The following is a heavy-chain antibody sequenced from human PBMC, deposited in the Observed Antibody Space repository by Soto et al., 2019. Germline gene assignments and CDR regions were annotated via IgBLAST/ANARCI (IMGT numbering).Heavy chain of an antibody. D-gene: IGHD2-15*01. CDR2: ISSNGGST. CDR1: GFTFSSYA. CDR3: ARGVVVAATYYYYMDV. J-gene: IGHJ6*03. Sequence: GGSLRLSCAASGFTFSSYAMHWVRQAPGKGLEYVSAISSNGGSTYYANSVKGRFTISRDNSKNTLYLQMGSLRAEDMAVYYCARGVVVAATYYYYMDVWGKGTTVTVSS. V-gene: IGHV3-64*01.